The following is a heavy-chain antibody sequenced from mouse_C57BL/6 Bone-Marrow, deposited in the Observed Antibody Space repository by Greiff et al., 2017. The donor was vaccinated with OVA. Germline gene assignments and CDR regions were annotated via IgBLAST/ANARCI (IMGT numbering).Heavy chain of an antibody. D-gene: IGHD3-2*02. V-gene: IGHV1-61*01. CDR3: ARTDSSGIWFAY. CDR1: GYTFTSYW. CDR2: IYPSDSET. J-gene: IGHJ3*01. Sequence: QVQLQQPGAELVRPGSSVKLSCKASGYTFTSYWMDWVKQRPGQGLEWIGNIYPSDSETHYNQKFKDKATLTVDKSSSTAYMQRSSLTSEDSAVYYCARTDSSGIWFAYWGQGTLVTVSA.